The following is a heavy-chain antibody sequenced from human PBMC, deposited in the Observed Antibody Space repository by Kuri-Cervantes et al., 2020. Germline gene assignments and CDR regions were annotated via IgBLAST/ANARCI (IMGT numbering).Heavy chain of an antibody. Sequence: AGSLRLSCAASGFTFSSYGMHWVRQAPGKGLEWVAFIRYDGSNTYYADSVKVRFTISRDNSKNTLYLQMNSMRPEDTALYYCARDRSSSWFVEIDYWGQGTLVTVSS. J-gene: IGHJ4*02. CDR1: GFTFSSYG. CDR3: ARDRSSSWFVEIDY. D-gene: IGHD6-13*01. CDR2: IRYDGSNT. V-gene: IGHV3-30*02.